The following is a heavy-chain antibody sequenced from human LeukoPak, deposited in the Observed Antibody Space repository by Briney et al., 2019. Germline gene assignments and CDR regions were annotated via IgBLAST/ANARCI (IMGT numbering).Heavy chain of an antibody. V-gene: IGHV3-30*02. CDR3: AKLLSGSYVIFDAFNV. D-gene: IGHD3-16*01. Sequence: GGSLRLSCAASGFTFSSYWMSWVRQTPGKGLEWLSFIRYDGANRYYAESVKGRFTISRDNSRNTLYLQMNSLRVEDTAVYYCAKLLSGSYVIFDAFNVWGQGTMVTVSS. CDR1: GFTFSSYW. CDR2: IRYDGANR. J-gene: IGHJ3*01.